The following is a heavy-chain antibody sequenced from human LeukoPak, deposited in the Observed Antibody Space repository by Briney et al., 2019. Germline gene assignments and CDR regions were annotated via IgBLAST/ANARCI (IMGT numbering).Heavy chain of an antibody. Sequence: GGSLRLSCAASGFTFSSYAMSWVRQAPGKGLEWVSAISGSGGSTYYADSVKGRFTISRDNSKSTLYLQMNSLRAEDTAVYYCAKVLTPTKTGSFPLDYWGQGTLVTVSS. CDR1: GFTFSSYA. J-gene: IGHJ4*02. V-gene: IGHV3-23*01. CDR3: AKVLTPTKTGSFPLDY. D-gene: IGHD3-9*01. CDR2: ISGSGGST.